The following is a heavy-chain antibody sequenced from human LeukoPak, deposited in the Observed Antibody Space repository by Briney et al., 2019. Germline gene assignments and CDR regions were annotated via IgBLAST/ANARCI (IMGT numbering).Heavy chain of an antibody. V-gene: IGHV3-23*01. CDR1: GFTFRSYV. CDR2: ITGDGGGT. CDR3: AKETSSGNFVTIDC. Sequence: PGGSLRLSCAASGFTFRSYVMSWVRQAPGKGLERVSAITGDGGGTNHADSVKGRLTISRDNSKNTLYLQMNSLRAEDTAVYYCAKETSSGNFVTIDCWGQGTLVTVSS. J-gene: IGHJ4*02. D-gene: IGHD1-26*01.